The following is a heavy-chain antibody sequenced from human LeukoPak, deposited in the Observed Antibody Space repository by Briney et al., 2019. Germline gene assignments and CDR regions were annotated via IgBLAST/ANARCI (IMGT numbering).Heavy chain of an antibody. V-gene: IGHV3-30*14. J-gene: IGHJ3*01. CDR1: GFSFSHYA. CDR3: ARDKEKGSTSGSSFHL. D-gene: IGHD1-26*01. CDR2: ISYDGSNK. Sequence: GGSLRLSCAASGFSFSHYAMHWVRQAPGKGLEWVAVISYDGSNKYYADFVKGRFTISRDNAKNSLYLQMNSLRAEDTGVYYCARDKEKGSTSGSSFHLWGQGTMVTVSS.